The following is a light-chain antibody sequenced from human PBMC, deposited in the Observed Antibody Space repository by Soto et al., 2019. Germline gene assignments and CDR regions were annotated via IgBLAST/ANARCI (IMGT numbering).Light chain of an antibody. J-gene: IGKJ1*01. CDR1: QSISSW. V-gene: IGKV1-5*01. Sequence: DIQMTQSPSTLSASVGDRVTITCRASQSISSWLAWYQQKPGEAPKLLIYDASSLESGVPSRFSGSGSGTEFTLTISSLQPDDFATYDCQQYTSYPGKFGQGT. CDR2: DAS. CDR3: QQYTSYPGK.